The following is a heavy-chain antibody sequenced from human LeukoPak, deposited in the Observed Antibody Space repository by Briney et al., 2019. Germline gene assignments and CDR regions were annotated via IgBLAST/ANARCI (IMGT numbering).Heavy chain of an antibody. CDR2: INRSGRT. CDR1: GGSSSGYF. D-gene: IGHD6-13*01. Sequence: PSETLSLTCAVYGGSSSGYFWTWIRQPPGKGLEWIGEINRSGRTDYNPSFNSRVAISLDTSNNQFSLRLTSVTAADTAVYYCARGPRGFSNAWYGYWGQGTLVTVSS. J-gene: IGHJ4*02. CDR3: ARGPRGFSNAWYGY. V-gene: IGHV4-34*01.